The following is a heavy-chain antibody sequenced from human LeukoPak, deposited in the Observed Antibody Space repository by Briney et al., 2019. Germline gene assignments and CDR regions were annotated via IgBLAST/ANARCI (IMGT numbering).Heavy chain of an antibody. D-gene: IGHD5-18*01. CDR1: GFTFSSYA. V-gene: IGHV3-64*01. J-gene: IGHJ4*02. CDR3: ARVLRVDTARVEEYYFDY. CDR2: ISIHGGDT. Sequence: PGGSLRLSCAASGFTFSSYAMHWVRQAPGKGLEYVSAISIHGGDTYYANSVKGRFTISRDNSKNTLYLQMGSLRAEDMAVYYCARVLRVDTARVEEYYFDYWGQGTLVTVSS.